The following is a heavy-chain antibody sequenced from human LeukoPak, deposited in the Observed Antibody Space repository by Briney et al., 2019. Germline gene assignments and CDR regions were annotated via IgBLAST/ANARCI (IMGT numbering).Heavy chain of an antibody. V-gene: IGHV3-66*01. J-gene: IGHJ4*02. CDR2: IYSGGDT. CDR3: ARDPPAVAINTYG. Sequence: GGSLRLSCAASGVTVSNNFMLWVRQAPGKGLEWVSLIYSGGDTHYSDSVKGRFTISRDNSKNTPHLQMNNLRAEDTAVYYCARDPPAVAINTYGWGQGTLVTVSS. D-gene: IGHD5-24*01. CDR1: GVTVSNNF.